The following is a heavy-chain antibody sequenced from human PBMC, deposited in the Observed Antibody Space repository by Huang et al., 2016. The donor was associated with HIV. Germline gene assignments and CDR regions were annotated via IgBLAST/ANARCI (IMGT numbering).Heavy chain of an antibody. CDR2: VKHNNGAT. D-gene: IGHD5-12*01. CDR1: GYAFADYF. V-gene: IGHV1-2*02. Sequence: QVQLVQSGAEVKKPGASVKVSCQPSGYAFADYFIHWVRPAAGQSLGCGACVKHNNGATNYDQKILGSRTVTGDTVMRTAYMELSGLTSDDTAKYYCTRDGVAPDEEFDYWGQGTVIIVSS. J-gene: IGHJ4*02. CDR3: TRDGVAPDEEFDY.